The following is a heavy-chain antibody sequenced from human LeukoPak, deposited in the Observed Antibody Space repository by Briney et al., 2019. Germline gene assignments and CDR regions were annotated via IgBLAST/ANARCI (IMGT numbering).Heavy chain of an antibody. CDR1: GFTFSSYN. V-gene: IGHV3-48*01. Sequence: GGSPRLSCAASGFTFSSYNMNWVRQAPGKGLEWVSYISSSSSTIYHADSVKGRFTVSRDNAKNSLYLQMNSLRAEDTAVYYCARGPPFGSGTYYVDYWGQGTQVTVSS. CDR2: ISSSSSTI. CDR3: ARGPPFGSGTYYVDY. D-gene: IGHD3-10*01. J-gene: IGHJ4*02.